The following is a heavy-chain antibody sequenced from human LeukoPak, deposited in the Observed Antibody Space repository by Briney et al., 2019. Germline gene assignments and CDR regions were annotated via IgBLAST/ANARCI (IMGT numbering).Heavy chain of an antibody. CDR2: IYTSGST. CDR1: GGSISSRSYY. V-gene: IGHV4-61*02. J-gene: IGHJ4*02. Sequence: SQTLSLTCTVSGGSISSRSYYWGWIRQPAGKGLEWIGRIYTSGSTNYNPSLKSRVTISVDTSKNQFSLKLSSVTAADTAVYYCARAGYCSSTSCYTGGYYFDYWGQGTLVTVSS. CDR3: ARAGYCSSTSCYTGGYYFDY. D-gene: IGHD2-2*02.